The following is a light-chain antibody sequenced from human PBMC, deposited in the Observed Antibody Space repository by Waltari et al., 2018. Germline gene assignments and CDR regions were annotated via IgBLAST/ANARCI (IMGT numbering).Light chain of an antibody. Sequence: EIVPPPSLATLSLSPGARATLPCRARQRVSSYLAWYQQKPGKAPRLLIYDASNRTTGTPARFSRSGSGTDFTLTISSLEPEDWAGWGLGQLSNLPPVTFGEGTRLEIK. CDR3: GQLSNLPPVT. J-gene: IGKJ2*01. CDR2: DAS. V-gene: IGKV3-11*01. CDR1: QRVSSY.